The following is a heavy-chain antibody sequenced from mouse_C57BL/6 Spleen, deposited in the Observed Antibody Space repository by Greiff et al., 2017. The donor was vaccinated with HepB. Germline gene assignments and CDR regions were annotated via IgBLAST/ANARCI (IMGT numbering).Heavy chain of an antibody. V-gene: IGHV1-26*01. CDR3: ARMASLPFDY. CDR1: GYTFTDYY. CDR2: INPNNGGT. Sequence: EVQLQQSGPELVKPGASVKISCKASGYTFTDYYMNWVKQSHGKSLEWIGDINPNNGGTSYNQKFKGKATLTVDKSSSTAYMELRSLTSEDSAVYYCARMASLPFDYWGQGTTLTVSS. D-gene: IGHD2-10*01. J-gene: IGHJ2*01.